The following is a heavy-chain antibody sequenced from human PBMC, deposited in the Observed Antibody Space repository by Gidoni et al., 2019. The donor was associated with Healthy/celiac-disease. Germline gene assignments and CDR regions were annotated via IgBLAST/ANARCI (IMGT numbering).Heavy chain of an antibody. J-gene: IGHJ6*02. CDR3: ARDFAIFASYYYYGMDV. CDR2: IYYSGST. V-gene: IGHV4-39*07. Sequence: QLQLQESGPGLVQPSETLSLTCTVSGGSISSSSYYWGWIRQPPGKGLEWIGSIYYSGSTYYNPSLKSRVTISVDTSKNQFSLKLSSVTAADTAVYYCARDFAIFASYYYYGMDVWGQGTTVTVSS. D-gene: IGHD3-3*01. CDR1: GGSISSSSYY.